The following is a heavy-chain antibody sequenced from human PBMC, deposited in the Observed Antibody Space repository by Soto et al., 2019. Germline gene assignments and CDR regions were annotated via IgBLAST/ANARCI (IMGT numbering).Heavy chain of an antibody. CDR2: ISYDGSNK. D-gene: IGHD2-21*01. V-gene: IGHV3-30*18. CDR3: AKVRYYPYYYSYGMDV. CDR1: GFTFSSYG. Sequence: QVQLVESGGGVVQPGRSLRLSCAASGFTFSSYGMHWVRQAPGKGLEWVAVISYDGSNKYYADSVKGRFTISRDNSKNTLYLQMNSRRAEDTAVYYCAKVRYYPYYYSYGMDVWGQGTTVTVSS. J-gene: IGHJ6*02.